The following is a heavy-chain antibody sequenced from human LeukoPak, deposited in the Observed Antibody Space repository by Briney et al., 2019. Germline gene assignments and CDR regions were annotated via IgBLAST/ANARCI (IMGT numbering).Heavy chain of an antibody. Sequence: SQTLSLTCTVSGGSISSGGYYWSWIRQPPGKGLEWIGYIYHSGSTYYNPSLKSRVTISVDRSKNQFSLKLSSVTAADTAVYYCARNGCSSTSCPKYYYYMDVWGKGTTVTVSS. D-gene: IGHD2-2*01. J-gene: IGHJ6*03. CDR3: ARNGCSSTSCPKYYYYMDV. CDR2: IYHSGST. V-gene: IGHV4-30-2*01. CDR1: GGSISSGGYY.